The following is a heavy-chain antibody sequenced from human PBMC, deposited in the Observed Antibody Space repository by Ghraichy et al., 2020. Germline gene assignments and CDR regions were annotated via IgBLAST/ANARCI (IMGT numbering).Heavy chain of an antibody. Sequence: GESLNISCAASGFTFSTYWMGWVRQAPGKGLEWVANIKQDGSEKQYVDSVKGRFTISRDNAKNSLYLQMNSLRAEDTAVYYCARDTDGGMDVWGQGTTVTVSS. CDR2: IKQDGSEK. V-gene: IGHV3-7*01. CDR1: GFTFSTYW. D-gene: IGHD2-8*02. CDR3: ARDTDGGMDV. J-gene: IGHJ6*02.